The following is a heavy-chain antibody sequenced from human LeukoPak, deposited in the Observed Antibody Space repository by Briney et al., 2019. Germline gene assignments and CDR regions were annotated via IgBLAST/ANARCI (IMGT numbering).Heavy chain of an antibody. D-gene: IGHD6-19*01. CDR1: GGSFSGYY. CDR3: ARRAPRVAVAGSHWYFDL. CDR2: INHSGST. V-gene: IGHV4-34*01. Sequence: PSETLSLTCAVYGGSFSGYYWSWIRQPPGKGLKWIGEINHSGSTNYNPSLKSRVTISVDTSKNQFSLKLSSVTAADTAVYYCARRAPRVAVAGSHWYFDLWGRGTLVTVSS. J-gene: IGHJ2*01.